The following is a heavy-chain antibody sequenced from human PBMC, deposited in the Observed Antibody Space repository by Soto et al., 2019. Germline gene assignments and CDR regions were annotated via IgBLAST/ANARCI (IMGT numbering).Heavy chain of an antibody. J-gene: IGHJ4*02. D-gene: IGHD6-19*01. CDR1: GYSFTGLD. V-gene: IGHV1-8*01. Sequence: ASVKASCKASGYSFTGLDINWVRPTTGQELECMVWIQPSSGSTGSAQKFQGRVTMTRDTSINTAYMELSSLTSDDTAFYYCARDRSARVEYWGQGTLVTGSS. CDR3: ARDRSARVEY. CDR2: IQPSSGST.